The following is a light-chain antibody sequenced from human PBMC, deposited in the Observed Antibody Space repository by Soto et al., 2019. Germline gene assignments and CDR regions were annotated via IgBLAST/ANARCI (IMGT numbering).Light chain of an antibody. V-gene: IGKV1-39*01. CDR1: QSISNY. Sequence: DVQMTQSPSSLSASVGDRVTITCPSSQSISNYVNWYQQNPGKPPRVLIYGATNVQSGVPSRFSGSGSGTDVTLTISNLRPEDFATYYCHQTYSPPLTCGQGTRL. J-gene: IGKJ5*01. CDR2: GAT. CDR3: HQTYSPPLT.